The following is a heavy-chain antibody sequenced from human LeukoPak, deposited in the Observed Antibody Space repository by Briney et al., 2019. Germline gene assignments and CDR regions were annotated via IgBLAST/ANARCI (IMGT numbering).Heavy chain of an antibody. Sequence: PSETLSLTCAVYGGSFSGYYWIWIRQPPGKGLEWIGEINHSGSTNYNPSLKSRVTISIDTSKNQFSLKLSSVTAADTAVYYCARPKYYYYYMDVWGKGTTVTVSS. CDR3: ARPKYYYYYMDV. V-gene: IGHV4-34*01. CDR2: INHSGST. CDR1: GGSFSGYY. J-gene: IGHJ6*03.